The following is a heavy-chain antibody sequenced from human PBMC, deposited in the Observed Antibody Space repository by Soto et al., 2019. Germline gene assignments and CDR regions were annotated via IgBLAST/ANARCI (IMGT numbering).Heavy chain of an antibody. CDR3: ARELITFGGGAFDI. CDR2: ISSSSTI. J-gene: IGHJ3*02. V-gene: IGHV3-48*02. Sequence: GGSLRLSCXAXGFTFSSYSMNWVRQAPGKGLEWVSYISSSSTIYYADSVKGRFTISRDNAKNSLYLQMNSLRDEDTAAYYCARELITFGGGAFDIWGQGTMVTVSS. CDR1: GFTFSSYS. D-gene: IGHD3-16*01.